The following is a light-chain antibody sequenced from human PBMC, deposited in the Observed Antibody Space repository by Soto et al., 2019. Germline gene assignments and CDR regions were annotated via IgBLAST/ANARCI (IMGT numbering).Light chain of an antibody. V-gene: IGLV2-14*01. CDR1: SSDVGGYNY. Sequence: QSALTQPASVSGSPGQSITISCTGTSSDVGGYNYVSWYQQHPGKAPKLMIYDVSNRPSGVSNRFSGSKSGNTASLTISGLQAVDVADYYCSSYTSSSTLVVFGGGTKVTVL. CDR3: SSYTSSSTLVV. CDR2: DVS. J-gene: IGLJ2*01.